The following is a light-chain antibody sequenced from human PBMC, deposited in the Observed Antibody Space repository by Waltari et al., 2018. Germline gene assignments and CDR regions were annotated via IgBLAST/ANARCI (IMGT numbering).Light chain of an antibody. V-gene: IGLV3-1*01. J-gene: IGLJ2*01. CDR3: QAWDGTTVV. CDR1: KLGDKY. CDR2: QDT. Sequence: SYDLTQPSSVSVSPGRTATIPCSGDKLGDKYVSWYQQKPGRSPFLVIYQDTTRPSGIPGRFSGSSSGSTATLTISGAQVMDEGDYYCQAWDGTTVVFGGGTKLTVL.